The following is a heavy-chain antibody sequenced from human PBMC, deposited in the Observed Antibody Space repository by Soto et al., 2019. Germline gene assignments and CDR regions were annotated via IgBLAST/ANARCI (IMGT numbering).Heavy chain of an antibody. J-gene: IGHJ4*02. CDR1: GGSISSSSYY. CDR3: SRHRYYYDSSGYYLYYFDY. D-gene: IGHD3-22*01. CDR2: IYYSGSI. V-gene: IGHV4-39*01. Sequence: SETLSLTCTVSGGSISSSSYYWGWIRQPPGKGLVLIGIIYYSGSIYYNPSLKSRVTISLDTSKNQFSLKLSSVTAADTAVYFCSRHRYYYDSSGYYLYYFDYWGQGTLVTVSS.